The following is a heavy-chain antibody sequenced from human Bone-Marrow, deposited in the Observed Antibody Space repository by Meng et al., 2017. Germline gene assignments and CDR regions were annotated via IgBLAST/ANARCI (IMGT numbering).Heavy chain of an antibody. CDR3: AKDIRGPGEGSSWYEYGFYYYYGMDV. CDR1: GFTFSSYA. J-gene: IGHJ6*02. V-gene: IGHV3-23*01. D-gene: IGHD6-13*01. CDR2: ISGSGGST. Sequence: GESLKISCAASGFTFSSYAMSWVRQAPGKGLEWVSAISGSGGSTYYADSVKGRFTISRDNSKNTPYLQMNSLRAEDTAVYYCAKDIRGPGEGSSWYEYGFYYYYGMDVWGQGTTVTVSS.